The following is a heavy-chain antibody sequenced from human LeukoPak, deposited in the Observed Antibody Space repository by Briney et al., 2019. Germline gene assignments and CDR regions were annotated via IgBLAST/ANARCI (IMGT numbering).Heavy chain of an antibody. CDR1: GFTFTSYA. Sequence: ASVKVSCKASGFTFTSYAIHWVRQAPGQRLEWMGWISAGNGNTKYSQNFQGRVTFISNTSATTAFMELSSLRSEDAAVYYCARDSGSGSNDYWGQGTLVTVSS. V-gene: IGHV1-3*01. J-gene: IGHJ4*02. D-gene: IGHD1-26*01. CDR2: ISAGNGNT. CDR3: ARDSGSGSNDY.